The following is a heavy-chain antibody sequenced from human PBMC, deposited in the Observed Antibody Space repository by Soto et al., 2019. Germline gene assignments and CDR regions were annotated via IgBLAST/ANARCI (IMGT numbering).Heavy chain of an antibody. V-gene: IGHV3-64*01. CDR2: ISSNGGST. D-gene: IGHD3-3*01. J-gene: IGHJ6*03. CDR3: AGQYYDFWSGEFGKDYYYYMDV. CDR1: GFTFSSYA. Sequence: GGSLRLSCAASGFTFSSYAMHWVRQAPGKGLEYVSAISSNGGSTYYANSVKGRFTISRDNSKNTLYLQMGSLRAEDMPVYYFAGQYYDFWSGEFGKDYYYYMDVWGKGTTVTVSS.